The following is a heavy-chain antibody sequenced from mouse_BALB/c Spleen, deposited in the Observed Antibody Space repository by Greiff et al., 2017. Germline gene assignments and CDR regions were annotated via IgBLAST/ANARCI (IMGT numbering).Heavy chain of an antibody. V-gene: IGHV5-9-4*01. Sequence: EVQLQESGGGLVKPGGSLKLSCAASGFTFSSYAMSWVRQSPEKRLEWVAEISSGGSYTYYPDTVTGRFTISRDNAKNTLYLEMSSLRSEDTAMYYCAREGDYYLFAYWGQGTLVTVSA. J-gene: IGHJ3*01. CDR1: GFTFSSYA. CDR3: AREGDYYLFAY. D-gene: IGHD1-1*01. CDR2: ISSGGSYT.